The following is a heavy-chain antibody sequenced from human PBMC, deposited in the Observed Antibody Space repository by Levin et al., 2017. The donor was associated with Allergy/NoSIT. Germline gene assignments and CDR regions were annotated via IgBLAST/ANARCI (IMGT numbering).Heavy chain of an antibody. J-gene: IGHJ3*02. D-gene: IGHD1-26*01. Sequence: SETLSLTCTVSGGSISSGGYYWSWIRQHPGKGLEWIGYIYYSGSTYYNPSLKSRVTISVDTSKNQFSLKLSSVTAADTAVYYCAREGERGWEPRPTIDAFDIWGQGTMVTVSS. CDR3: AREGERGWEPRPTIDAFDI. CDR1: GGSISSGGYY. V-gene: IGHV4-31*03. CDR2: IYYSGST.